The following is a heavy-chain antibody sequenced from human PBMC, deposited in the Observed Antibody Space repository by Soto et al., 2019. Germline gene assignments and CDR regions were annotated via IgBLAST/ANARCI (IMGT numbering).Heavy chain of an antibody. CDR1: GFSLSTSGMG. CDR3: AHFSYYVSGSLDC. CDR2: IYWDDDN. V-gene: IGHV2-5*02. J-gene: IGHJ4*02. Sequence: QITLKESGPTLVKPTQTLTLTCTFSGFSLSTSGMGVGWIRQPPGKALEWLALIYWDDDNRYSPSLKSRLTXPXEXXKNQVVLTMTNMDPLDTATYYCAHFSYYVSGSLDCWGQGTLVTVSS. D-gene: IGHD3-10*01.